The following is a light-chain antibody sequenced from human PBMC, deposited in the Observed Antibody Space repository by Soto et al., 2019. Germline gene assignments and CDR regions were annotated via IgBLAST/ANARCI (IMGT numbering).Light chain of an antibody. J-gene: IGKJ2*01. Sequence: DIQMTQSPLTLSASVGDTVTITCRASQNIEKWLAWYQHKPGKAPKVMIYRASSLESGVPSRFGGGVSRREFTLTINSLQPEDFATYFCHQYHSSPYTFGQGTKLEIK. CDR1: QNIEKW. V-gene: IGKV1-5*03. CDR2: RAS. CDR3: HQYHSSPYT.